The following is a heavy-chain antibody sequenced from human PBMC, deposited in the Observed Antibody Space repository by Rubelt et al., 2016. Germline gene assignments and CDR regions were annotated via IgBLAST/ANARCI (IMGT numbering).Heavy chain of an antibody. CDR3: ARGGMGGSTGDFDY. Sequence: GGVVQPGRSLRLSCAASGFTFSSYGMHWVRQAPGKGLEWVAVIGYDGSNKDYADSVKGRFTISRDNSKNTLYLQMNSLRAEDTAVYYCARGGMGGSTGDFDYWGQGTLVTVSS. D-gene: IGHD1-26*01. CDR2: IGYDGSNK. J-gene: IGHJ4*02. CDR1: GFTFSSYG. V-gene: IGHV3-33*01.